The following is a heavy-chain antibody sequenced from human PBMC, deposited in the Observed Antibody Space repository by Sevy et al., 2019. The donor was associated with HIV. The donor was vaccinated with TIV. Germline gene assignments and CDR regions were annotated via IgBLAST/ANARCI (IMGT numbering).Heavy chain of an antibody. CDR1: GYTFTDYY. D-gene: IGHD2-2*01. Sequence: ASVKVSCKASGYTFTDYYIHWVRQAPGQGLEWMGWINPHIGGTNFAQKFQGRVTMTRDTSISTAYLDLSRLRSDDTAIYYCARGDSSVVPPATVDYWGQGTLVTVSS. V-gene: IGHV1-2*02. CDR2: INPHIGGT. CDR3: ARGDSSVVPPATVDY. J-gene: IGHJ4*02.